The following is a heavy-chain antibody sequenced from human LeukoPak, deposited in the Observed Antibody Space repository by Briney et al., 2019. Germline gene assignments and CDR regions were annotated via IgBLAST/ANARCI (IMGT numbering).Heavy chain of an antibody. CDR2: IRSSSSTI. D-gene: IGHD7-27*01. V-gene: IGHV3-48*04. J-gene: IGHJ4*02. Sequence: GGSLRLSCAASGFTFSTYSMNWVRQAPGKGLEWVSYIRSSSSTIYYADSVKGRFTISRDNAKNSLYLQMNSLRAEDTAVYHCARRTGVCFDYWGQGTLVTVSS. CDR3: ARRTGVCFDY. CDR1: GFTFSTYS.